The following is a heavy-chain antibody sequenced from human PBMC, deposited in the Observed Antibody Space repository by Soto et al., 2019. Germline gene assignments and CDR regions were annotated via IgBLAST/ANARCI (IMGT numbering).Heavy chain of an antibody. CDR1: DGSFSGYY. V-gene: IGHV4-34*01. Sequence: PSETLSLTCAVYDGSFSGYYWSWIRQPPGKGLEWIGEINHSGSTNYNPSLKSRVTISVDTSKNQFSLKLSSVTAADTAVYYCASLIAAAGRVPDYWGQGTLVTVSS. CDR3: ASLIAAAGRVPDY. D-gene: IGHD6-13*01. J-gene: IGHJ4*02. CDR2: INHSGST.